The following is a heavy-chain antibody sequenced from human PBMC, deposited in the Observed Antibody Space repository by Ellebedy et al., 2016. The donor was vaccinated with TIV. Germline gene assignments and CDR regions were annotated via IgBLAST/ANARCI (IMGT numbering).Heavy chain of an antibody. V-gene: IGHV3-23*01. CDR1: GFTFSPYT. CDR2: ISGSGGST. CDR3: AKDHDLWSGYHQFDY. J-gene: IGHJ4*02. D-gene: IGHD3-3*01. Sequence: GESLKISXTASGFTFSPYTMNWVRQAPGRGLEWVSSISGSGGSTFYADSVKGRFTISRDNSKNTLYLQMNSLRVEDTAVYYCAKDHDLWSGYHQFDYWGQGILVTVS.